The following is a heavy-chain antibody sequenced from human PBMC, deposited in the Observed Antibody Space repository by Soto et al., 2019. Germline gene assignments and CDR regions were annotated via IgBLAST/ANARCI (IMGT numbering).Heavy chain of an antibody. Sequence: QVQLVQSGAEVKKPGASVKVSCKASGYTFTNYGISWVRQAPGQGLEWMGWISANNGNTNYEQKLQGRVTMTTDTSTSLAYTELRSLRSDDTAVYYCTRDRGSYALDSWGQGTLVTVSS. CDR2: ISANNGNT. CDR1: GYTFTNYG. J-gene: IGHJ4*02. D-gene: IGHD1-26*01. CDR3: TRDRGSYALDS. V-gene: IGHV1-18*01.